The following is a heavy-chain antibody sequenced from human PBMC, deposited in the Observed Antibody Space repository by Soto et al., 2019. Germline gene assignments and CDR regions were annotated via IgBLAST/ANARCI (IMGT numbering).Heavy chain of an antibody. CDR1: GGTFSSYA. V-gene: IGHV1-69*01. CDR2: IIPIFGTA. CDR3: ARGADYYDSSPGHYFDY. D-gene: IGHD3-22*01. Sequence: QVQLVQSGAEVKKPGSSVKVSCKASGGTFSSYAISWVRQAPGQGLEWMGGIIPIFGTANYAQKFQGRVTITADESTRTAYMELSSLRSEDTAVYYCARGADYYDSSPGHYFDYWGQGTLVTVSS. J-gene: IGHJ4*02.